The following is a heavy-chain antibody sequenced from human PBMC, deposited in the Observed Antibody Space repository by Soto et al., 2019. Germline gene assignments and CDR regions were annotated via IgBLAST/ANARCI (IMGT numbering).Heavy chain of an antibody. V-gene: IGHV3-23*01. CDR1: GFTFSSYA. Sequence: EVQLLESGGGLVQPGGSLRLSCAASGFTFSSYAMRWVRQAPGKGLEWVSAISGSGGSTYYADSVKGRFTISRDNSKNTLYLQMNSLRAEDTAVDYCAKDRVAAAGKSTWFDPWGQGTLVTVSS. CDR3: AKDRVAAAGKSTWFDP. J-gene: IGHJ5*02. D-gene: IGHD6-13*01. CDR2: ISGSGGST.